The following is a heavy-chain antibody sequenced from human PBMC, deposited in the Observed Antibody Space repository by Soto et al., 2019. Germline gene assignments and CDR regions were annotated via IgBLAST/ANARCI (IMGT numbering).Heavy chain of an antibody. Sequence: GASVKVSCKASGGTFSSYAISWVRQAPGQGLEWMGGIIPIFGTANYAQKFQGRVTITADESTSTAYMEMSSLRSEDTAVYYCATTTGSYWDHYYFDYWGQGTMVAIYS. D-gene: IGHD1-26*01. CDR1: GGTFSSYA. J-gene: IGHJ4*02. CDR3: ATTTGSYWDHYYFDY. V-gene: IGHV1-69*13. CDR2: IIPIFGTA.